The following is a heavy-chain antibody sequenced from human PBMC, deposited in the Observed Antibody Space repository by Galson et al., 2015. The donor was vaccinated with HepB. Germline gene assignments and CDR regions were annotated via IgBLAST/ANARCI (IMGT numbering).Heavy chain of an antibody. CDR1: DYTFITYG. CDR3: ARRNSGSYYDAFDI. J-gene: IGHJ3*02. Sequence: SVKVSCKASDYTFITYGISWVRQAPGQGLEWMGWISTYSGNTNFAQSLQGRVTMTTDTSTSTAYMELRSLKSDDTAVYYCARRNSGSYYDAFDIWGQGTMVTVSS. V-gene: IGHV1-18*01. D-gene: IGHD1-26*01. CDR2: ISTYSGNT.